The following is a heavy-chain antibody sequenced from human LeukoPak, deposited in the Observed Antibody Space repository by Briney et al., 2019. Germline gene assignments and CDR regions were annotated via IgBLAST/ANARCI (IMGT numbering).Heavy chain of an antibody. Sequence: PSETLSLTCAVYGGSFSGYYWSWIRQPPGKGLEWMGEINHRGSTNYNPSLKSRVLISVDTSKNQFSLKLSSVTAADTAVYYCARGSNLGYNYWGQRTLVTVSS. CDR1: GGSFSGYY. CDR2: INHRGST. J-gene: IGHJ4*02. CDR3: ARGSNLGYNY. V-gene: IGHV4-34*01. D-gene: IGHD7-27*01.